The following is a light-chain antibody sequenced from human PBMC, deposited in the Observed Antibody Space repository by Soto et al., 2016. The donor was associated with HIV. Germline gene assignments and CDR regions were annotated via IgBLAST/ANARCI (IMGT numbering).Light chain of an antibody. J-gene: IGKJ4*01. Sequence: DIQMTQSPSSLSASVGDRVTITCRASQGISNYLAWYQQKAGKAPKLLISAASTLESGVPSRFRGSGSGTDFTLTITSLQPEDVATYYCQKYNGAPALTFGGGTKGGDQT. CDR1: QGISNY. CDR3: QKYNGAPALT. V-gene: IGKV1-27*01. CDR2: AAS.